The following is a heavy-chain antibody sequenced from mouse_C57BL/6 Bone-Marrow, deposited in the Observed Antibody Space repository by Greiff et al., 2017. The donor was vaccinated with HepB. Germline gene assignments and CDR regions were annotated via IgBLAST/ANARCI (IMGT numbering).Heavy chain of an antibody. CDR1: GFTFSDYY. J-gene: IGHJ3*01. D-gene: IGHD1-1*01. CDR3: ARFYGAWFAY. CDR2: ISNGGGST. Sequence: EVNLVESGGGLVQPGGSLKLSCAASGFTFSDYYMYWVRQTPEKRLEWVAYISNGGGSTYYPDTVKGRFTISRDNAKNTLYLQMSRLKSEDTAMYYCARFYGAWFAYWGQGTLVTVSA. V-gene: IGHV5-12*01.